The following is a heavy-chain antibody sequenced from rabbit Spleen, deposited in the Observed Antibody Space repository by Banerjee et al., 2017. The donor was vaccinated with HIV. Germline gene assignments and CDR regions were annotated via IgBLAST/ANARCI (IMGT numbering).Heavy chain of an antibody. CDR2: INAATGKG. V-gene: IGHV1S45*01. D-gene: IGHD1-1*01. Sequence: QEQLEESGGGLVKPGGSLTLTCAASGFSFSDRDVMCWVRQAPGKGLEWIACINAATGKGVYASWAKGRFAISKTSSTTVTLQMTSLTIADTATYFCARDLVAVIGWNFNLWGQGTLVTVS. CDR1: GFSFSDRDV. J-gene: IGHJ4*01. CDR3: ARDLVAVIGWNFNL.